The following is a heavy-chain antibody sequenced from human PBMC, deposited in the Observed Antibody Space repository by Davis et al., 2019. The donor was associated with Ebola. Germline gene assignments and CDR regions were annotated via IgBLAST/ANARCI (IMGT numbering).Heavy chain of an antibody. CDR3: ARDGYFWSGYYNYFDY. Sequence: GESLKISCTASRFTFSTHYMSWVRQAPGKGLAWMANIRQDGSATFYVDSVKGRFTISRDNAKNSLYLQMNSLRAEDTAVYYCARDGYFWSGYYNYFDYWGQGTLVTVSS. V-gene: IGHV3-7*01. CDR2: IRQDGSAT. CDR1: RFTFSTHY. D-gene: IGHD3-3*01. J-gene: IGHJ4*02.